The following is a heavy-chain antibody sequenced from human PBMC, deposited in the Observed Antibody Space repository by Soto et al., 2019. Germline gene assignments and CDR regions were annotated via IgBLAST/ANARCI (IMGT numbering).Heavy chain of an antibody. J-gene: IGHJ4*02. CDR2: IYYSGST. Sequence: SGTLSLTCTVSGGSISSGDYYWSWIRQPPGKGLEWIGYIYYSGSTYYNPSLKSRVTISVDTSKNQFSLKLSSVTAADTAVYYCARDGHDYVWGSFTYWGQGTLVTVSS. D-gene: IGHD3-16*01. CDR3: ARDGHDYVWGSFTY. V-gene: IGHV4-30-4*01. CDR1: GGSISSGDYY.